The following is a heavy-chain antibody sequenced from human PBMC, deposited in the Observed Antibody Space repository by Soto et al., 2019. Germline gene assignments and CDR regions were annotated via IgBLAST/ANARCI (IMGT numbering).Heavy chain of an antibody. CDR2: IYWDGDK. J-gene: IGHJ4*02. CDR1: GFSLDSTAVG. Sequence: QITLNESGPTLVKPMQTLTLTCNFSGFSLDSTAVGVGWLRQPPGKALECLALIYWDGDKRYNPSLTNRVIITKDTSKNQVVLTMTDMAPADTGTYFCAHFLLGDTFVRGVTFDYWGQGVLVTVSS. D-gene: IGHD3-10*01. V-gene: IGHV2-5*02. CDR3: AHFLLGDTFVRGVTFDY.